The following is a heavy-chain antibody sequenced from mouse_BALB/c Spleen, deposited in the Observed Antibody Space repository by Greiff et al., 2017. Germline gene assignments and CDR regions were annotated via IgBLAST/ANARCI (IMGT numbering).Heavy chain of an antibody. CDR1: GFSLTSYG. V-gene: IGHV2-9*02. D-gene: IGHD4-1*01. CDR3: ARGLNWEGFAY. CDR2: IWAGGST. J-gene: IGHJ3*01. Sequence: VQLVESGPGLVAPSQSLSITCTVSGFSLTSYGVHWVRQPPGKGLEWLGVIWAGGSTNYNSALMSRLSISKDNSKSQVFLKMNSLQTDDTAMYYCARGLNWEGFAYWGQGTLVTVSA.